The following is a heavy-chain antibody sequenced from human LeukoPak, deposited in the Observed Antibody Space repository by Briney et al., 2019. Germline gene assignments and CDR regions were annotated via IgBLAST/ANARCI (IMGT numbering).Heavy chain of an antibody. V-gene: IGHV3-74*01. J-gene: IGHJ3*01. Sequence: PGGSLRLSCAASGFTFTIHWIHWVRQAPGKGLVWVSRINSDGSTTNYADSVKGRFTISRDISKNTLFLQMNSLRAEDTAVYYCVREYYYDSSGYLQWGQGTMVTVSS. CDR2: INSDGSTT. CDR3: VREYYYDSSGYLQ. CDR1: GFTFTIHW. D-gene: IGHD3-22*01.